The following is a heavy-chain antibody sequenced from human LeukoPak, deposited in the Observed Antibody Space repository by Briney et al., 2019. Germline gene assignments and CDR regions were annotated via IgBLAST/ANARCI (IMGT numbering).Heavy chain of an antibody. V-gene: IGHV5-51*01. J-gene: IGHJ4*02. CDR2: IYPGDSDT. D-gene: IGHD2-15*01. CDR1: GYTFTNYW. CDR3: ARLGYCSGASCYAPHHF. Sequence: GASLQISCKGSGYTFTNYWIGWVRQLPGKGLEWMAIIYPGDSDTKYSPSFRGQVTISADKSISTAYLQWSSLKASDTAMYYCARLGYCSGASCYAPHHFWGQGTLVTVSS.